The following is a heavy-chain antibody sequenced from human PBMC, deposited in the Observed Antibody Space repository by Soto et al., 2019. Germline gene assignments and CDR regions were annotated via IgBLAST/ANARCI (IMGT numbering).Heavy chain of an antibody. J-gene: IGHJ2*01. CDR2: IIPILGIA. Sequence: ASVKVSCKASGGTFSSYTISWVRQAPGQGLEWMGRIIPILGIANYAQKFQGRVTITADKSTSTAYMELSSLRSEDTAVYYCARDVGYYDSSGYWIYWYFDLWGRGTLVTVSS. D-gene: IGHD3-22*01. CDR3: ARDVGYYDSSGYWIYWYFDL. V-gene: IGHV1-69*04. CDR1: GGTFSSYT.